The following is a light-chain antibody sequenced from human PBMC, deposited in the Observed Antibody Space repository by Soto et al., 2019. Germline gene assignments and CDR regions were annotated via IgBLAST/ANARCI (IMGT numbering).Light chain of an antibody. Sequence: DIQMTQSPSTLSASVGDRVTITCRASQTINSWLAWYQQKPGKAPKLLIYDASTLESGVPSRFSGSGSGTEFTLTISSLQADDFATYYCQHYNNYPYTFGQGTKLEIK. CDR1: QTINSW. CDR2: DAS. CDR3: QHYNNYPYT. V-gene: IGKV1-5*01. J-gene: IGKJ2*01.